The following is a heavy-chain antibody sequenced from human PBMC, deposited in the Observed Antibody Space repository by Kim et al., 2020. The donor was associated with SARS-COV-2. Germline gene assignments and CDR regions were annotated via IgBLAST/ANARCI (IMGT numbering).Heavy chain of an antibody. V-gene: IGHV3-23*01. CDR1: GFTFNSYA. CDR2: ISGGGDST. J-gene: IGHJ4*02. Sequence: GGSLRLSCAASGFTFNSYAMSWVRQAPGKGLEWVSAISGGGDSTYYADSVKGRFTTSRDNSKNTLYLQMNSLRAEDTAVYYCAKHSTFYYDSSDYWGQGTLVTVSS. D-gene: IGHD3-22*01. CDR3: AKHSTFYYDSSDY.